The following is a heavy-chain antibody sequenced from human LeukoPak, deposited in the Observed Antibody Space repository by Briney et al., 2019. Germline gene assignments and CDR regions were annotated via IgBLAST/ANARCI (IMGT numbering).Heavy chain of an antibody. CDR1: GGSVSSGSDS. V-gene: IGHV4-61*01. J-gene: IGHJ4*02. CDR2: IYYSGST. Sequence: SETLSLTCTVSGGSVSSGSDSRSWIRQPPGKGLEWVGYIYYSGSTNYNPSLISRVTMSVDTAKNQFSLKLRSVTAADTAVYYCVRSLRLSNFDYWGQGTLVTVSS. CDR3: VRSLRLSNFDY. D-gene: IGHD2/OR15-2a*01.